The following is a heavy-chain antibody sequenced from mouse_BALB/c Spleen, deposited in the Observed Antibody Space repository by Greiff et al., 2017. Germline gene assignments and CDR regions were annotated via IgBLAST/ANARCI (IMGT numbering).Heavy chain of an antibody. CDR2: INSNGGST. Sequence: EVKLMESGGGLVQPGGSLKLSCAASGFTFSSYGMSWVRQTPDKRLELVATINSNGGSTYYPDSVKGRFTISRDNAKNTLYLQMSSLKSEDTAMYYCARDADYYGSSYFDYWGQGTTLTVSS. J-gene: IGHJ2*01. CDR1: GFTFSSYG. CDR3: ARDADYYGSSYFDY. V-gene: IGHV5-6-3*01. D-gene: IGHD1-1*01.